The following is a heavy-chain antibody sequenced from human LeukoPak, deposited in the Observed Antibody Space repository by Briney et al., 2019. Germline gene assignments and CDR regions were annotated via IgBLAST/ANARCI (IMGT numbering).Heavy chain of an antibody. CDR3: ARDRLVPAAYYFDY. D-gene: IGHD2-2*01. J-gene: IGHJ4*02. CDR2: ISYDGSNK. Sequence: GGSLRLSCAASGFTFSSYAMHWVRQAPGKGLEGVAVISYDGSNKYYADSVKGRFTISRDNSKNTLYLQMNSLRAEDTAVYYCARDRLVPAAYYFDYWGQGTLVTVSS. V-gene: IGHV3-30-3*01. CDR1: GFTFSSYA.